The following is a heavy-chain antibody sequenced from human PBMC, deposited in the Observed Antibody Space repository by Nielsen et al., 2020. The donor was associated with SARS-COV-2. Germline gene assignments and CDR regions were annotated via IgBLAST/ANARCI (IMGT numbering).Heavy chain of an antibody. V-gene: IGHV4-31*03. D-gene: IGHD2-15*01. CDR1: GVSINSGTFF. CDR3: ARDEIVLGKRGFGP. J-gene: IGHJ5*02. Sequence: SDTLSLTCTVSGVSINSGTFFWNWIRQHPGGGLEWIGYIDYRGTTHYNPSLKRRLTISLDTSKNQFSLRLFSVTVADTAVYFCARDEIVLGKRGFGPWGQGTLVTVSS. CDR2: IDYRGTT.